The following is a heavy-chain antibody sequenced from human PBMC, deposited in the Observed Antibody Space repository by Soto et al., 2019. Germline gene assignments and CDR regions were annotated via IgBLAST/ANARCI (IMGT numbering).Heavy chain of an antibody. D-gene: IGHD6-19*01. V-gene: IGHV4-34*01. CDR1: GGSFSGYY. CDR3: ARVGGSGWSSHRRPNFDY. Sequence: SETLSLTCAVYGGSFSGYYWSWIRQPPGKGLEWIGEINHSGSTNYNPSLKSRVTISVDTSKNQFSLKLSSVTAADTAVYYCARVGGSGWSSHRRPNFDYWGQGTLVTVSS. CDR2: INHSGST. J-gene: IGHJ4*02.